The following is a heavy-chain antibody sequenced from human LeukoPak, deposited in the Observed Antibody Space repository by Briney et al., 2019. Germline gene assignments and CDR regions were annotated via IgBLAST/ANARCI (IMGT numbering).Heavy chain of an antibody. CDR3: ARVRLTRWELGYYYYGMDV. V-gene: IGHV4-59*01. Sequence: SETLSLTCTVSGGSISSYYWSWIRQPPGKGLEWIGYIYYSGSTNYNPSLKSRVTISVDTSKNQFSLKLSSVTAADTAVYYCARVRLTRWELGYYYYGMDVWGQGTTVTVSS. J-gene: IGHJ6*02. D-gene: IGHD1-26*01. CDR1: GGSISSYY. CDR2: IYYSGST.